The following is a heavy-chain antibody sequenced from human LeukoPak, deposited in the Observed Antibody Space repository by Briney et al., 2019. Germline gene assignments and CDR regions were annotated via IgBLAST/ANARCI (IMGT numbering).Heavy chain of an antibody. CDR3: ARAVGSSESNWFDP. Sequence: PSQTLSLTCTVSGGSISSGSSYWSWLRQPAGKGLEWIGRIYPSGSTNYNPSLKSRVTISVDRSKNQFSLMMRSVTAADTAVYYCARAVGSSESNWFDPWGQGTLATVSS. J-gene: IGHJ5*02. D-gene: IGHD1-26*01. CDR1: GGSISSGSSY. V-gene: IGHV4-61*02. CDR2: IYPSGST.